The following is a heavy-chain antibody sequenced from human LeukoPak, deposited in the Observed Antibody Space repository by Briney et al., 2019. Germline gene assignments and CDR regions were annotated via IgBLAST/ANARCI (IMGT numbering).Heavy chain of an antibody. J-gene: IGHJ1*01. CDR2: MSSGSTYI. Sequence: GGSLRLSCAGSGFTFGSYSMTWVRQAPGKGLEWVSSMSSGSTYIYYADSVRGRFTISRDNAKNTVSLQMNSLRAEDTGVYYCARAPSEIGGYYPEYFRHWGQGTLVIVSS. CDR3: ARAPSEIGGYYPEYFRH. D-gene: IGHD3-22*01. V-gene: IGHV3-21*01. CDR1: GFTFGSYS.